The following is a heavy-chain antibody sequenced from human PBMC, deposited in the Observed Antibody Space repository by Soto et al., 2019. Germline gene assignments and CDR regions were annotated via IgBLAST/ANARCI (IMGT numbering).Heavy chain of an antibody. Sequence: SETLSLTCTVSGGSVSSGSYYWSWIRQPPGKGLEWIGYIYYSGSTNYNPSLKSRVTISVDTSKNQFSLKLRSVTAAETAVYYCASSITFGGVIALVGYYGMDVWGQGTTVTVSS. D-gene: IGHD3-16*02. CDR1: GGSVSSGSYY. V-gene: IGHV4-61*01. CDR3: ASSITFGGVIALVGYYGMDV. CDR2: IYYSGST. J-gene: IGHJ6*02.